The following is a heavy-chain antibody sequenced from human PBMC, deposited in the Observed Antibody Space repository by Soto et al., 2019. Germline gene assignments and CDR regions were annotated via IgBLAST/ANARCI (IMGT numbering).Heavy chain of an antibody. J-gene: IGHJ6*02. Sequence: PSETLSLTCAVYGGSFSNYYWSWIRQSPGKGLEWIGEINHSGSTNYNPSLKSRVTVSVDTSKNQFSLKLTSVTAADTAVYYCARGEDAFFYYGLDVWGQGITVTVSS. V-gene: IGHV4-34*01. CDR1: GGSFSNYY. CDR2: INHSGST. CDR3: ARGEDAFFYYGLDV.